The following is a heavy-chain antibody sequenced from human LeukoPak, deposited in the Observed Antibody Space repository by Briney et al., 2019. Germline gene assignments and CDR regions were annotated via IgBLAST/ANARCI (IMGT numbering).Heavy chain of an antibody. J-gene: IGHJ4*02. CDR1: GYSFTSYW. Sequence: GESLKISCKGSGYSFTSYWIGWVRQMPGKGLEWMGRIDPSDSYTNYSPSFQGHVTISADKSISTAYLQWSSLKASDTAMYYCAKDISGYFDYWGQGSLVTFSS. CDR3: AKDISGYFDY. D-gene: IGHD3-22*01. V-gene: IGHV5-10-1*01. CDR2: IDPSDSYT.